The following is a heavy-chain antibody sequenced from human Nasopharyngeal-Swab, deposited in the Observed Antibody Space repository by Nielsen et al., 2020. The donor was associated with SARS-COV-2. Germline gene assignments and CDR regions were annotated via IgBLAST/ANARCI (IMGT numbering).Heavy chain of an antibody. D-gene: IGHD1-14*01. V-gene: IGHV4-59*01. Sequence: SETLSLTRTVSGGSISSYYWSWIRQPPGKGLEWIGYIYYSGSTNYNPSLKSRVTISVDTSKNQFSLKLSSVTAADTAVYYCARVTTPAYYYYMDVWGKGTTVTVSS. J-gene: IGHJ6*03. CDR3: ARVTTPAYYYYMDV. CDR1: GGSISSYY. CDR2: IYYSGST.